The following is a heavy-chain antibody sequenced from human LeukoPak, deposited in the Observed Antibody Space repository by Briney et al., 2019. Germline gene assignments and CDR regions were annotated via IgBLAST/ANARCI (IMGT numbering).Heavy chain of an antibody. V-gene: IGHV3-53*01. CDR2: IYSGGST. D-gene: IGHD1-26*01. Sequence: GGSLRLSCAASGFTVSSNYMSWVRQAPGKGLEWVSVIYSGGSTYYADSVKGRFTISRDNSKNTLYLQMNSLRAEDTAVYYCARGIVGATDGVDYWGQGTLVTVSS. J-gene: IGHJ4*02. CDR1: GFTVSSNY. CDR3: ARGIVGATDGVDY.